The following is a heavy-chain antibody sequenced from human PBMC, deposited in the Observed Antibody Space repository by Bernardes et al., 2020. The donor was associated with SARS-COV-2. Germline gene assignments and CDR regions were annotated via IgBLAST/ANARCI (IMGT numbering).Heavy chain of an antibody. CDR3: ARIGYSSSWGFGYYGMDV. V-gene: IGHV3-23*01. CDR2: ISGSGDST. CDR1: GFSFSSYA. J-gene: IGHJ6*02. D-gene: IGHD6-13*01. Sequence: VGSLRLSCAASGFSFSSYAMSWVRQAPGKGLEWVSGISGSGDSTYYAESVKGRFTISRDNSKNTLSLQMNSLRAEDTAVYYCARIGYSSSWGFGYYGMDVWGRGTTVTVSS.